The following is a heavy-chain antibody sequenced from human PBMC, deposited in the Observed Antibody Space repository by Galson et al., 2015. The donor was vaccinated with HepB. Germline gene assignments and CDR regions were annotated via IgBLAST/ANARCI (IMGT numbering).Heavy chain of an antibody. D-gene: IGHD3-22*01. CDR3: ARDVAVVVIAGEPDAFDI. CDR1: GFTFSSYE. CDR2: ISSSGSTI. J-gene: IGHJ3*02. Sequence: SLRLSCAASGFTFSSYEMNWVRQAPGKGLEWVSYISSSGSTIYYADSVKGRFTISRDNAKNSLYLQMNSLRAEDTAVYYCARDVAVVVIAGEPDAFDIWGQGTMVTVSS. V-gene: IGHV3-48*03.